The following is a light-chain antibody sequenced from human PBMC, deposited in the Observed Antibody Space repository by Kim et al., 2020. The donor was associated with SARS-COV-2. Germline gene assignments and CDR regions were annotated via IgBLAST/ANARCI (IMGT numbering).Light chain of an antibody. CDR1: DIGSRS. CDR2: SDT. V-gene: IGLV3-21*04. CDR3: QVWDNDNDQWV. Sequence: SYELTQPPSVSVAPGNTATLTCGVDDIGSRSVHWYQQKPPQAPVLVIFSDTDRPSGIAERFSGSNSGNTATLTISRVELGDEADYYCQVWDNDNDQWVFGGGTQLTVL. J-gene: IGLJ3*02.